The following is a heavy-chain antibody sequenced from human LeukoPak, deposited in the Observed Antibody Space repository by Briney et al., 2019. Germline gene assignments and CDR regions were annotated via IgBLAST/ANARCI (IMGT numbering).Heavy chain of an antibody. CDR2: IIPIFGTA. D-gene: IGHD1-26*01. V-gene: IGHV1-69*13. J-gene: IGHJ5*02. CDR3: ARTWELLPWFDP. Sequence: GASVKVSCKASGGTFSSYAISWVRQAPGQGLEWMGGIIPIFGTANYAQKFQGRVTITADESTSTAYMELSSLRSEDTAVYYCARTWELLPWFDPWGQGTLVTVSS. CDR1: GGTFSSYA.